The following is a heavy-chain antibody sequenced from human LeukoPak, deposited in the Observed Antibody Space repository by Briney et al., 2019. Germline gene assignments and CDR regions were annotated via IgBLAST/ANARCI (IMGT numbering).Heavy chain of an antibody. CDR1: GFIFSSYA. D-gene: IGHD1-26*01. CDR2: GGSGGST. V-gene: IGHV3-23*01. CDR3: AKMKGHPLPKYYMDV. Sequence: GGSLRLSCAASGFIFSSYAMSWVRQAPGKGLEWVSYGGSGGSTYYADSVKGRFTVSRDNSKSTLYLQMNSLRAEDTAIYYCAKMKGHPLPKYYMDVWGQGTTVTVSS. J-gene: IGHJ6*01.